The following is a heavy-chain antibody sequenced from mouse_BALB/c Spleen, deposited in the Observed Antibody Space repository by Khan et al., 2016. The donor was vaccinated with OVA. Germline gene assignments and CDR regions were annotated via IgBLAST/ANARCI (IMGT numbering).Heavy chain of an antibody. D-gene: IGHD3-3*01. CDR2: IWAGGST. J-gene: IGHJ2*01. CDR3: ARSKNLARY. V-gene: IGHV2-9*02. Sequence: VQLQESGPGLVAPSQSLSITCTVYGYSLTRYGVHWVRQPPGKGLEWLGLIWAGGSTNYHWALMSRLSISIDNSKSLVFLRMNSLQTDATALYYCARSKNLARYWGQGTTLTVSS. CDR1: GYSLTRYG.